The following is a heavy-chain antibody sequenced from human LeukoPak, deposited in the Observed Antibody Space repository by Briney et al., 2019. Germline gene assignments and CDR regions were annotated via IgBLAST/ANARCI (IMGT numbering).Heavy chain of an antibody. D-gene: IGHD1-1*01. Sequence: GGSLRLSCAASGFTLSANFMSWVRQAPGKGLEWVSGIYTGGSTYYADSVKGRFTISRDDSKNTLYLQVNSLRAEDTAVYFCARTPGTDSFDYWGQGTLVTASS. V-gene: IGHV3-53*01. CDR2: IYTGGST. CDR3: ARTPGTDSFDY. J-gene: IGHJ4*02. CDR1: GFTLSANF.